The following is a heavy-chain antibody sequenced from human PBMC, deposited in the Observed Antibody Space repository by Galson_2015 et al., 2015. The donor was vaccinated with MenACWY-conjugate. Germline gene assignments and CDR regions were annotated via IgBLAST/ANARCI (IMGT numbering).Heavy chain of an antibody. CDR3: ARDIAVAGDYYYDGMDV. Sequence: SLRLSCAASAFTSSSYAMHWVRQAPGKGLEWVAVISYDGSNKYYADSVKGRVTISRDNSKNTLYLQMNSLRGEDTAVYYCARDIAVAGDYYYDGMDVWGQGTTVTVS. J-gene: IGHJ6*02. CDR1: AFTSSSYA. D-gene: IGHD6-19*01. CDR2: ISYDGSNK. V-gene: IGHV3-30*04.